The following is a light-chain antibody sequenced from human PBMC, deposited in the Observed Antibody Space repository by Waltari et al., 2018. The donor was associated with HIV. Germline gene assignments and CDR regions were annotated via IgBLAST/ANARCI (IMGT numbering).Light chain of an antibody. CDR3: CSYAGTSTLK. Sequence: QSALPQPRSVSASPGPSVTISCPGTSSDVGAYDFVSWYQLLPGEAPKLMIYDVTKRPSGVPDRFSGSKSANTASLTISGLQAEDEAEYYCCSYAGTSTLKFGGGTKLTV. CDR2: DVT. J-gene: IGLJ2*01. V-gene: IGLV2-11*01. CDR1: SSDVGAYDF.